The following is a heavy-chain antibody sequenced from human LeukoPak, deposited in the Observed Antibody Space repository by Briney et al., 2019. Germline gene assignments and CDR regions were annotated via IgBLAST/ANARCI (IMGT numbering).Heavy chain of an antibody. J-gene: IGHJ4*02. CDR1: GGSISSSNW. Sequence: ASETLSLTCAVSGGSISSSNWWSWVRQPPGKGLEWIGEIYHSGSTNYNPSLKSRVTISVDKSKNQFSLKLSSVTAADTAVYYCARVSGLLPYYFDYWGQGTLVTVSS. CDR2: IYHSGST. CDR3: ARVSGLLPYYFDY. V-gene: IGHV4-4*02. D-gene: IGHD3-22*01.